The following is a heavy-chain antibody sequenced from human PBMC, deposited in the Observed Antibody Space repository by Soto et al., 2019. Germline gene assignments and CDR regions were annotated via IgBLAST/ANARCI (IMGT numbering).Heavy chain of an antibody. Sequence: ASVKVSCKASGYTFTSYYMHWVRQAPGQGLEWMGIINPSGGSTSYAQKFQGRVTMTRDTSTSTVYMELSSLRAEDTAVYYCAKDSTARPGLGYFDYWGQGTLVTVSS. CDR3: AKDSTARPGLGYFDY. CDR2: INPSGGST. D-gene: IGHD6-6*01. V-gene: IGHV1-46*01. CDR1: GYTFTSYY. J-gene: IGHJ4*02.